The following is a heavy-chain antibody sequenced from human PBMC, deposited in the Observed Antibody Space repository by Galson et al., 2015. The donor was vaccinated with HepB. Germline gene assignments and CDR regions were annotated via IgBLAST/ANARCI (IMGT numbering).Heavy chain of an antibody. J-gene: IGHJ6*04. CDR3: ARDITYYDFWSGYYAGLDV. V-gene: IGHV6-1*01. CDR1: GDSVSSNSAA. D-gene: IGHD3-3*01. CDR2: TYYRSKWYN. Sequence: AISGDSVSSNSAAWNWIRQSPPRGLEWLGRTYYRSKWYNDYAVSVKSRITINPDTSKNQFSLQLNSVTPEDTAVYYCARDITYYDFWSGYYAGLDVWGKGTTVTVSS.